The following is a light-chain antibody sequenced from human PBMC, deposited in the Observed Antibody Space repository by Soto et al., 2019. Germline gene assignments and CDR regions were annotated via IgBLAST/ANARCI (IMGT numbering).Light chain of an antibody. CDR1: QRVSSS. CDR3: QQRSNWPLIT. Sequence: IVLTQSPATLSLSPGERATLSCRASQRVSSSLAWYQQIPGQAPRLLIYNASNRATGIPARFSGSGSGTDFTLTISSLEPEDFAIYYCQQRSNWPLITFGQGTRLEIK. CDR2: NAS. V-gene: IGKV3-11*01. J-gene: IGKJ5*01.